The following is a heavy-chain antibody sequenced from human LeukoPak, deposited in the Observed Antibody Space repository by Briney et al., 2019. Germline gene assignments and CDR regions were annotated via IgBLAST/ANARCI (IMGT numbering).Heavy chain of an antibody. CDR2: ISHSGAS. J-gene: IGHJ4*02. D-gene: IGHD2-2*01. Sequence: SETLSLTCTVSGGFVSRASWTWIRQFPDKRLEWIGYISHSGASDYKPSLESRVTISRDTPKNQFFLNLNAVTAADTAVYFCARLEAGIVAVPARQPRPPPPRYCDYWGQGILVTVSS. V-gene: IGHV4-59*02. CDR1: GGFVSRAS. CDR3: ARLEAGIVAVPARQPRPPPPRYCDY.